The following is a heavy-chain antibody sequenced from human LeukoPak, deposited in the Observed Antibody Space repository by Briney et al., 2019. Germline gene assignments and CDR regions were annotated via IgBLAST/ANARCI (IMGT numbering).Heavy chain of an antibody. J-gene: IGHJ6*02. CDR1: GGTFSSYA. D-gene: IGHD3-3*01. V-gene: IGHV1-69*04. Sequence: GASVKVSCKASGGTFSSYAISWVRQAPGQGLEWMGRIIPILGIANYAQKFQGRVTITADKSTSTAYMELRSLRSDDTAVYYCARTYDFWSGYQDYYYYYYGMDVWGQGTTVTVSS. CDR2: IIPILGIA. CDR3: ARTYDFWSGYQDYYYYYYGMDV.